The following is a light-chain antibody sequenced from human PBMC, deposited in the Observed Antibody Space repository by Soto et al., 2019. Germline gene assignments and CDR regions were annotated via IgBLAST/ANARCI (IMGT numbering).Light chain of an antibody. CDR2: DAS. J-gene: IGKJ4*01. CDR3: QQYNNPALT. CDR1: QGINTY. V-gene: IGKV1-33*01. Sequence: DIQMTQSPSSLSASVGDRVTITCQASQGINTYLNWYQQKPGKAPNLLIYDASKLQTGVPARFSGSGSGTHFTFTISSLQPEDSATYYCQQYNNPALTFGGGTKVEIK.